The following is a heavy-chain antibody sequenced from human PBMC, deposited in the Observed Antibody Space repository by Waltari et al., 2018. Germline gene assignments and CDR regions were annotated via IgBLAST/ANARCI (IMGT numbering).Heavy chain of an antibody. CDR3: ATAGYYRFDF. CDR2: INSDGSTT. CDR1: GITFSSSW. V-gene: IGHV3-74*02. Sequence: EVQLVESGGVLVQPGRSLRLSCVGPGITFSSSWQHWVRQAPGEGLVWVARINSDGSTTDYADSVKGRFTISRDNAKNTLYLQINSLSVEDTAIYYCATAGYYRFDFWGQGTLVTVSS. J-gene: IGHJ4*02. D-gene: IGHD6-13*01.